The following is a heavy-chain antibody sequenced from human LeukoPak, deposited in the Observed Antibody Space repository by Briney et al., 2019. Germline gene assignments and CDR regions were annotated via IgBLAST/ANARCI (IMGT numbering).Heavy chain of an antibody. CDR2: IRNDGSDK. D-gene: IGHD3-9*01. V-gene: IGHV3-30*02. Sequence: GGSLRLSCEAAGFSFSGYGMHWVRQAPGKGLEWVAFIRNDGSDKYYAGSVKGRFTISRDNSKNTMYLQMNSLRAEDTAVYYCAKDDILTGYNLDFWGQGTLVTVSS. CDR1: GFSFSGYG. J-gene: IGHJ4*02. CDR3: AKDDILTGYNLDF.